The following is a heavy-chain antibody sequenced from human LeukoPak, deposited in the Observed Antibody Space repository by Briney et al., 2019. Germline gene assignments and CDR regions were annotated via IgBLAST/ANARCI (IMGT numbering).Heavy chain of an antibody. CDR1: GYTLTELS. CDR3: GVLQYYYGMDV. CDR2: LDPEDGET. D-gene: IGHD4/OR15-4a*01. V-gene: IGHV1-24*01. Sequence: ASVKVSCKVSGYTLTELSMHWVRQAPGKGLEWMGGLDPEDGETIYAQKFQGRVTMTEDTSTDTAYMELSSLRSEDTAVYYCGVLQYYYGMDVWGQGTTVTVSS. J-gene: IGHJ6*02.